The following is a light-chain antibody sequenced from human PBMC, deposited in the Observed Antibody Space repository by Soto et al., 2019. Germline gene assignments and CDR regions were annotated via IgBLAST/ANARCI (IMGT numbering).Light chain of an antibody. J-gene: IGKJ1*01. CDR3: QLANSFPT. CDR1: QPISSW. V-gene: IGKV1-12*01. CDR2: AAS. Sequence: DIQMTQSPSSVSGSVGDRVTITCRASQPISSWLAWYQQKPGEAPKLLIFAASTLQSGVPSRFSGRGAGTHFTLTISSLQPEDSAIYYCQLANSFPTFGRGTRVDLK.